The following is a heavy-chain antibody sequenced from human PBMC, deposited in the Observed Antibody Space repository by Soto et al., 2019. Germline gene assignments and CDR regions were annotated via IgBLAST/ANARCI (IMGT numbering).Heavy chain of an antibody. D-gene: IGHD2-15*01. V-gene: IGHV3-66*01. CDR2: RYSDGRS. J-gene: IGHJ6*02. CDR1: GFTVSISY. CDR3: ARDCSGASCYSPNYYYYGMDV. Sequence: LRLSCAGSGFTVSISYMTWVRQVPGKGLEWVSIRYSDGRSYHAESVKGRFTISTDDSENTLYLQMSSLRAEDTAVYYCARDCSGASCYSPNYYYYGMDVWGQGTTVTVSS.